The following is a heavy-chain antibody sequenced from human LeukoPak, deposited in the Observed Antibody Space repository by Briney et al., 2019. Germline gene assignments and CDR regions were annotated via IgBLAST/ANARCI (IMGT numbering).Heavy chain of an antibody. CDR2: ISAYNGNT. J-gene: IGHJ3*02. CDR3: AREGYSGSFSDAFDI. D-gene: IGHD1-26*01. Sequence: ASVKVSCKASGYTFTSYGISWVRQAPGQGLEWMGWISAYNGNTNYAQKLQGRVTMTTDTSTSTAYMELRSLRSDDTAVYYCAREGYSGSFSDAFDIWGQGTMVTVSS. V-gene: IGHV1-18*01. CDR1: GYTFTSYG.